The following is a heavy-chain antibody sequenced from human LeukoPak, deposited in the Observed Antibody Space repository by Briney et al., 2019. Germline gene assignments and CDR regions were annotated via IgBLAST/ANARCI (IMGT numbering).Heavy chain of an antibody. J-gene: IGHJ4*02. CDR1: GGSISSYY. CDR3: ARALFCSSCHDY. CDR2: IYYSGST. V-gene: IGHV4-59*01. D-gene: IGHD6-13*01. Sequence: SETLSLTCTVSGGSISSYYWSWIRQPPGKGLEWIGYIYYSGSTNYNPSLKSRVTISVDTSKNQYSLKLSSVTAADTAVYYCARALFCSSCHDYWGQGTLVTVSS.